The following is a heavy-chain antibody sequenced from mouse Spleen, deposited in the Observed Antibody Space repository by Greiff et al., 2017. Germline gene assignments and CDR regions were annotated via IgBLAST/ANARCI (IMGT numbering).Heavy chain of an antibody. CDR1: GYTFTSYW. CDR2: IYPGNSDT. V-gene: IGHV1-5*01. Sequence: VQLKESGTVLARPGASVKMSCKASGYTFTSYWMHWVKQRPGQGLEWIGAIYPGNSDTSYNQKFKGKAKLTAVTSTSTAYMELSSLTNEDSAVYYCTRAGDYGSSYYAMDYWGQGTSVTVSS. J-gene: IGHJ4*01. D-gene: IGHD1-1*01. CDR3: TRAGDYGSSYYAMDY.